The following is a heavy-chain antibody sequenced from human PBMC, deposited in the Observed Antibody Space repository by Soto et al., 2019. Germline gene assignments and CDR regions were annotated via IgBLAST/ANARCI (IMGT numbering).Heavy chain of an antibody. J-gene: IGHJ6*02. V-gene: IGHV3-21*01. CDR3: ARDGAHDYGDHGEPHLDYYYYGMDV. D-gene: IGHD4-17*01. Sequence: GGSLRLSCAASGFTFSSYSMNWVRQAPGKGLEWVSSISSSSSYIYYADSVKGRFTISRDNAKNSLYLQMNSLRAEDTAVYYCARDGAHDYGDHGEPHLDYYYYGMDVWGQGTTVTVSS. CDR1: GFTFSSYS. CDR2: ISSSSSYI.